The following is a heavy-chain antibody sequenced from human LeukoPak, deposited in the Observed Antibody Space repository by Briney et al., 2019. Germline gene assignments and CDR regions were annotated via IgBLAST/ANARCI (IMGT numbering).Heavy chain of an antibody. CDR2: MNPNSGAT. V-gene: IGHV1-8*01. CDR1: GYTFTSYD. D-gene: IGHD1-1*01. Sequence: ASVKVSCKASGYTFTSYDFNWLRQATGQGPEWMGWMNPNSGATGYAQKFQGRVTMTRSASINTAYMELSSLTSEDTAVYYCARAPRSWSFDYWGQGTLVTVSS. J-gene: IGHJ4*02. CDR3: ARAPRSWSFDY.